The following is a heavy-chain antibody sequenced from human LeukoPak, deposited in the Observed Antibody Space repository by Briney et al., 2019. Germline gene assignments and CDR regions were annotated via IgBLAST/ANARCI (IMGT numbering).Heavy chain of an antibody. CDR2: ISSSSSYI. CDR1: GFTFSSYS. J-gene: IGHJ4*02. CDR3: ARSGDYGDYIDY. D-gene: IGHD4-17*01. V-gene: IGHV3-21*01. Sequence: GGSLRLSCAASGFTFSSYSMNWVRQAPGKGLEWVSSISSSSSYIYYADSVKGRFTISRDNAKNSLYLQMNSLRAEDTAVYYCARSGDYGDYIDYWGLGTLVTVSS.